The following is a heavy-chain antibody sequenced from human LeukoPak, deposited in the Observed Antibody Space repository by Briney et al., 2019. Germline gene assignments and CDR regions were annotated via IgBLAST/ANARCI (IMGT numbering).Heavy chain of an antibody. V-gene: IGHV4-38-2*01. CDR1: GYSISSGYY. CDR2: IYHSGST. Sequence: PSETLSLTCAVSGYSISSGYYWGWIRQPPGKGLEWNGSIYHSGSTYYNPSLKSRVTISVDTSKNQFSLKLSSVTAADTAVYYCARHKKINVNFDYWGQGTLVTVSS. J-gene: IGHJ4*02. CDR3: ARHKKINVNFDY.